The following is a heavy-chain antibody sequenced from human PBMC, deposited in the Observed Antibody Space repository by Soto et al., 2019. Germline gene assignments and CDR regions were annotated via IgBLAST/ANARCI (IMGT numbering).Heavy chain of an antibody. Sequence: SVKVSCKASGGTFSSYAISWVRQAPGQGLEWMGGIIPIFGTANYAQKFQGRVTITADESTSTAYMELSSLRSEDTAVYYCARGSDYYDSSGYYQDAFDIWGQGTMVTVSS. J-gene: IGHJ3*02. V-gene: IGHV1-69*13. CDR1: GGTFSSYA. D-gene: IGHD3-22*01. CDR2: IIPIFGTA. CDR3: ARGSDYYDSSGYYQDAFDI.